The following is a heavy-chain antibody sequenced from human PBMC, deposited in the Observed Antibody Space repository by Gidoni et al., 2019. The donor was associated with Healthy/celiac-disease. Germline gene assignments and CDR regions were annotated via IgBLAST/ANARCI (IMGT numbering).Heavy chain of an antibody. D-gene: IGHD5-18*01. J-gene: IGHJ4*02. Sequence: QVQLQESGPGLVKPSQTLSLTCTVSGGSISSCGYYWSWLRQHPGKGLEWIGYIYYSGSTYYNPSLKSRVTRSVDTSKNQFSLKLSSVTAADTAVYYCARTGGGKMTAMVTSYFDYWGQGTLVTVSS. CDR3: ARTGGGKMTAMVTSYFDY. CDR1: GGSISSCGYY. CDR2: IYYSGST. V-gene: IGHV4-31*03.